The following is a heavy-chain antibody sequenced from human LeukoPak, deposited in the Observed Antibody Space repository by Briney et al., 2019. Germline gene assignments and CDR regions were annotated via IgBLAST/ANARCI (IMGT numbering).Heavy chain of an antibody. CDR3: AREQYSSSSGADY. CDR1: GFTFSSYW. J-gene: IGHJ4*02. CDR2: IKQDGSEK. Sequence: GGSLGLSCAASGFTFSSYWMSWVRQAPGKGLEWVANIKQDGSEKYYVDSVKGRFTISRDNAKNSLYLQMNSLRAEDTAVYYCAREQYSSSSGADYWGQGTLVTVSS. V-gene: IGHV3-7*01. D-gene: IGHD6-6*01.